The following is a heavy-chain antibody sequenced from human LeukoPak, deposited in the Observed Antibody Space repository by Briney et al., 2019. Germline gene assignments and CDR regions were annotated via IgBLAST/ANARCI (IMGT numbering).Heavy chain of an antibody. CDR2: INPNSGGT. D-gene: IGHD3-22*01. V-gene: IGHV1-2*06. J-gene: IGHJ4*02. CDR3: ARTMIGDSSGHFDY. CDR1: GYTFTGYY. Sequence: ASVKVSCKASGYTFTGYYMHWVRQAPGQGLEWMGRINPNSGGTNYAQKFQGRVTMTRDTSISTAYMELTRLTSDDTAMYYCARTMIGDSSGHFDYWGQGTLVTVSS.